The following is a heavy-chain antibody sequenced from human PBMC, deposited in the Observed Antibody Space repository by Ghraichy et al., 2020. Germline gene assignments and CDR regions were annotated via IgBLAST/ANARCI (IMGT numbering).Heavy chain of an antibody. V-gene: IGHV3-74*01. Sequence: GESLNISCAASGLTFSSYWMHWVRQAPGKGLEWVSHIKTDGSTTNYADSVRGRFTISREHAKNTLYLQMNSLRADDTAVYYCSTSPRADRGNYWGQGTLVTVSS. CDR1: GLTFSSYW. CDR2: IKTDGSTT. CDR3: STSPRADRGNY. D-gene: IGHD3-10*01. J-gene: IGHJ4*02.